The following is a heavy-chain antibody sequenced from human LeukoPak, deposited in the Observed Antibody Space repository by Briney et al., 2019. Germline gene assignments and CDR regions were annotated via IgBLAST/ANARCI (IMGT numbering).Heavy chain of an antibody. V-gene: IGHV3-30-3*01. CDR3: AKVRNGQYFDY. Sequence: PGRSLRLSCAASGFTFSSYAMHWVRQAPGKGLEWVAVISYDGSNKYYADSVKGRFTISRDNSKNTLYLQMDSLRVEDTAVYYCAKVRNGQYFDYWGLGTLVTVSS. J-gene: IGHJ4*02. CDR1: GFTFSSYA. CDR2: ISYDGSNK. D-gene: IGHD1-1*01.